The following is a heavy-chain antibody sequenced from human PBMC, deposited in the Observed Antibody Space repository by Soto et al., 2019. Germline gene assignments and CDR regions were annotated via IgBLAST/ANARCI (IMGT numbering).Heavy chain of an antibody. CDR2: INHSGST. J-gene: IGHJ5*02. D-gene: IGHD3-10*01. V-gene: IGHV4-34*01. CDR3: ARGTMVRGAQPAYNWFDP. CDR1: GGSFSGYY. Sequence: SETLSLTCAVYGGSFSGYYWSWIRQPPGKGLEWIGEINHSGSTNYNPSLKSRVTISVDTSKNQFSLKLSSVTAADTAVYYCARGTMVRGAQPAYNWFDPWGQGTLVTVSS.